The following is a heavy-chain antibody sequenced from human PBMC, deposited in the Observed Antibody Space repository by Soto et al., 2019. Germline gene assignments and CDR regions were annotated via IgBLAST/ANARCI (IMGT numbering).Heavy chain of an antibody. D-gene: IGHD6-19*01. CDR1: GFIFSSYA. Sequence: GGSLRLSCTASGFIFSSYAMSWVRQAPGKGLEWVSAISASGDNAYYADSVKGRFTISRDRSKSLYLQMKSLRAEDTAIYYCAKFFVAGTRGYFDSWGQGTLVTVSS. CDR2: ISASGDNA. CDR3: AKFFVAGTRGYFDS. J-gene: IGHJ4*02. V-gene: IGHV3-23*01.